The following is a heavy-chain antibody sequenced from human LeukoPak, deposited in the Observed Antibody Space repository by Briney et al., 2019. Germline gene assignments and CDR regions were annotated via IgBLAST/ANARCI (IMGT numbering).Heavy chain of an antibody. CDR2: ISTYHGNT. Sequence: ASVKVSCKASGYTFTTAGIGWVRQAPGQVLEWMGWISTYHGNTNYAQIFQDRVTLTTDTSTSTAYMELRRLGSDDTAVYYCARRPNHYDTSGYDYWGQGTLVTVSS. V-gene: IGHV1-18*01. CDR3: ARRPNHYDTSGYDY. J-gene: IGHJ4*02. CDR1: GYTFTTAG. D-gene: IGHD3-22*01.